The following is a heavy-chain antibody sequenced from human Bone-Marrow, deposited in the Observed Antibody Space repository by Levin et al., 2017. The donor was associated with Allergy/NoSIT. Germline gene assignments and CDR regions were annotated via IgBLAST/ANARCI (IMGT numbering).Heavy chain of an antibody. CDR3: ARNYDSSGYYENPGAFDI. CDR2: ISYDDGRNK. Sequence: GGSLRLSCAASGFTFSAYGLHWVRQAPGKGLEWVAVISYDDGRNKLYADSVKGRFTISRDNSKNTLFLQMNTLRPEDTAIYYCARNYDSSGYYENPGAFDIWGRGTMVSVSS. V-gene: IGHV3-30*03. J-gene: IGHJ3*02. D-gene: IGHD3-22*01. CDR1: GFTFSAYG.